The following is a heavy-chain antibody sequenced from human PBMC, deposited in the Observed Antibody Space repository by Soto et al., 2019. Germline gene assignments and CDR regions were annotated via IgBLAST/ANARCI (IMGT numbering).Heavy chain of an antibody. D-gene: IGHD6-19*01. CDR2: FYSSGSI. V-gene: IGHV4-31*03. Sequence: LQESGPGLVKPSQTLSLTCFVSGYSITAGGYYWSWIRHLPGKGLEWIGSFYSSGSIIYNPSLRSRVSISGDTSSNHFSMSLTSVTGADTGRYYCARMYSSGSGWFHPCGQGTLVTVSS. J-gene: IGHJ5*02. CDR1: GYSITAGGYY. CDR3: ARMYSSGSGWFHP.